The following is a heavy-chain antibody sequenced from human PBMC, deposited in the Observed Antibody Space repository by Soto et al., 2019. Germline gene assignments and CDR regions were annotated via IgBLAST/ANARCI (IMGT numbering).Heavy chain of an antibody. CDR3: ARDLGGPDY. CDR1: GFSLSPYW. D-gene: IGHD3-16*01. Sequence: PGGSLRLSCAASGFSLSPYWMHWFRQVPGRGLEWVARLSSDGFGAAYADSVKGRFFISRDIARNTLSLQMNSLRADDTAVYYCARDLGGPDYWGRGTSVTVSS. J-gene: IGHJ4*02. V-gene: IGHV3-74*03. CDR2: LSSDGFGA.